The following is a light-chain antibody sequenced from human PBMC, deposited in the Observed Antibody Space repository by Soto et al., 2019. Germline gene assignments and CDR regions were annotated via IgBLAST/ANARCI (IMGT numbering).Light chain of an antibody. V-gene: IGKV1-39*01. CDR2: AAS. Sequence: DIQMTQSPSSLSASVGDSVTITCRASQSISNFLNWYQQKPGKAPKLLIYAASSLQSGVPSRFSGSGSGTHFTLTISSLQPEDFATYYCQQSYSTLYTFGQGTKLEIE. CDR3: QQSYSTLYT. J-gene: IGKJ2*01. CDR1: QSISNF.